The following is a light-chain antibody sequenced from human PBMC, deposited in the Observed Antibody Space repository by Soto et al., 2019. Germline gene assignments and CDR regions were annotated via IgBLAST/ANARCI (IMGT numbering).Light chain of an antibody. V-gene: IGKV3-20*01. CDR1: QSVSSSY. CDR3: QQYGSSPWT. Sequence: EIVLTQSPGTLSLSPGERATLSCRASQSVSSSYLAWYQQKPGQARRLLIYGASSRATGIPDRFSGSGSGTDFTLTISRLEPDDLAVYYCQQYGSSPWTFGQGTKVEIK. CDR2: GAS. J-gene: IGKJ1*01.